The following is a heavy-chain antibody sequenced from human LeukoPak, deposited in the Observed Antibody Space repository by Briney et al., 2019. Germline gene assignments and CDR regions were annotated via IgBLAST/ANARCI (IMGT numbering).Heavy chain of an antibody. CDR3: ARHSDYGGAIDY. J-gene: IGHJ4*02. CDR1: GGSISSYY. Sequence: PLETLSLTCTVSGGSISSYYWSWIRQPPGKGLEWIGYIYYSGSTNYNPSLKSRVTISVDTSKNQFSLKLSSVTAADTAVYYCARHSDYGGAIDYWGQGTLVTVSS. D-gene: IGHD4-23*01. CDR2: IYYSGST. V-gene: IGHV4-59*01.